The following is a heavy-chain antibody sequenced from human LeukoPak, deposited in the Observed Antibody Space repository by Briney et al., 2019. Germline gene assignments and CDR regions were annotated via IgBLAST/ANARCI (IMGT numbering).Heavy chain of an antibody. V-gene: IGHV3-33*01. J-gene: IGHJ1*01. CDR1: GFTFSSYG. CDR3: ARGNLYCSGGSCSLTYFQH. Sequence: GRPLRLSCAASGFTFSSYGMHWVRQAPGKGLEWVALIWYDGSHEDYADSVKGRFTISRDNSKNTLYLQMNSLRVEDTAVYYCARGNLYCSGGSCSLTYFQHWGQGTLVTVSS. D-gene: IGHD2-15*01. CDR2: IWYDGSHE.